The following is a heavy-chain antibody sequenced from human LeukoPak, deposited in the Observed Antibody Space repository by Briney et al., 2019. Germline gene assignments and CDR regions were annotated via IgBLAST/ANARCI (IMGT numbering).Heavy chain of an antibody. D-gene: IGHD6-13*01. J-gene: IGHJ6*02. CDR1: GDPISSYD. CDR2: MYYSGST. V-gene: IGHV4-59*12. Sequence: SETLSLTCTASGDPISSYDWSWIRQPPGKGLEWIGYMYYSGSTSYNPSLKSRVTMSVDTSKNQFYLKLSSVTAADTAVYYCARDRQQLVQNYYVMHVWAQGTTVTVSS. CDR3: ARDRQQLVQNYYVMHV.